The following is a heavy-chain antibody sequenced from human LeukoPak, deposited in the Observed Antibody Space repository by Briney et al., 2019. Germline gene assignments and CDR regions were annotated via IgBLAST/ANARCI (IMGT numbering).Heavy chain of an antibody. D-gene: IGHD5-18*01. Sequence: SETLSLTCTVSGYSISSGYYWGWIRQPPGKGLEWIGSVYHSGSTYYNPSLKSRVTISVDTSENQFSLKLSSVTAADTAVYYCASSLLADTAMVFDYWGQGTLVTVSP. V-gene: IGHV4-38-2*02. CDR3: ASSLLADTAMVFDY. J-gene: IGHJ4*02. CDR2: VYHSGST. CDR1: GYSISSGYY.